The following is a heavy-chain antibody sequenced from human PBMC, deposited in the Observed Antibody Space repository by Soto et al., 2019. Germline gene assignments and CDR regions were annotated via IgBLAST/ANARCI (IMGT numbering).Heavy chain of an antibody. CDR2: IDGSGGDT. J-gene: IGHJ4*02. CDR1: GFTFSSYA. Sequence: EVQLLESGGGLVQPGGSLRLSCAASGFTFSSYAMPWVRQAPGPGLEWVPVIDGSGGDTSNADSVKGRFSISRDNSKKMLYLQMNSLRAEDTARYFCAKEMVAAPYVETSPFDFWGQGTMVMVSS. CDR3: AKEMVAAPYVETSPFDF. D-gene: IGHD2-15*01. V-gene: IGHV3-23*01.